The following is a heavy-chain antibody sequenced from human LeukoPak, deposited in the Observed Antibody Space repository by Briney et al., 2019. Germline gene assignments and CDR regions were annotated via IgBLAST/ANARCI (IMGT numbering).Heavy chain of an antibody. CDR3: ARDGRRTGTYNWFDP. J-gene: IGHJ5*02. D-gene: IGHD1-1*01. V-gene: IGHV4-30-2*01. CDR2: IYHSGST. CDR1: GGSISSGGYS. Sequence: KASETLSLTCAVSGGSISSGGYSWSWIRQPPGKGLEWIGYIYHSGSTYYNPSLKSRVTISVDRSKNQFSLKLSSVTAADTAVYYCARDGRRTGTYNWFDPWGQGTLVTVSS.